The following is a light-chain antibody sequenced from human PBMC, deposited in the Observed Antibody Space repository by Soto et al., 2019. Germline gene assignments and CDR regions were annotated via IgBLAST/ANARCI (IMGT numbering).Light chain of an antibody. CDR3: QHYNSYSEA. CDR2: KAS. Sequence: DIQMTQSPSTLSGSVGDRVTIACRASQTISSWLAWYQQKPGKAPKLLIYKASTLKSGVPSRFSGSGSGTEFTLTISSLQPDDFATYYCQHYNSYSEALVQVTKVDIK. J-gene: IGKJ1*01. V-gene: IGKV1-5*03. CDR1: QTISSW.